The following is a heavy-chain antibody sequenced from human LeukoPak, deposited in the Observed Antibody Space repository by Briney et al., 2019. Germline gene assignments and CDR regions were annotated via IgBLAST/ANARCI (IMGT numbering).Heavy chain of an antibody. J-gene: IGHJ3*02. CDR1: GFTFSSYS. CDR2: ISSSSSYI. D-gene: IGHD3-10*01. CDR3: ARGTMVRGVNHDAFDI. V-gene: IGHV3-21*01. Sequence: GGSLRLSCAASGFTFSSYSMNWVRQAPGKGLEWVSSISSSSSYIYYADSVKGRFTISRDNAKNSLYLQMNSLRAEDTAVYYCARGTMVRGVNHDAFDIWGQGTMVTVSS.